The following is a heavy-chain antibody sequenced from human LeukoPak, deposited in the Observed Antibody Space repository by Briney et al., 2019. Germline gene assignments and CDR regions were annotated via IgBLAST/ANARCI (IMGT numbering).Heavy chain of an antibody. CDR2: ISYDGSNK. J-gene: IGHJ6*02. V-gene: IGHV3-30*18. Sequence: GGSLRLSCAASGFTFSSYGMHWVRQAPGKGLEWVAVISYDGSNKYYADSVKGRFTISRDNSKNTLYLQMNSLRAEDTAVYYCAKDRAKYGSSWFTQDYYYGMDVWGQGTTVTVSS. D-gene: IGHD6-13*01. CDR1: GFTFSSYG. CDR3: AKDRAKYGSSWFTQDYYYGMDV.